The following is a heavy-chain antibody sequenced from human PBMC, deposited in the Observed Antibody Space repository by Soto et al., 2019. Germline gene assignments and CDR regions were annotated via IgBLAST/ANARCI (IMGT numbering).Heavy chain of an antibody. J-gene: IGHJ4*02. V-gene: IGHV4-34*01. Sequence: QVQLQQWGAGLLKPSETLSLTCAVYGGSFSGYYWSWIRQPPGKGLEWIGEINHSGSTNYNPSLKRRVTISVDTSKNQFSLKLSSVTAADTAVYYCANHGGDPRAYWGQGTLVTVSS. CDR1: GGSFSGYY. CDR2: INHSGST. CDR3: ANHGGDPRAY. D-gene: IGHD2-21*02.